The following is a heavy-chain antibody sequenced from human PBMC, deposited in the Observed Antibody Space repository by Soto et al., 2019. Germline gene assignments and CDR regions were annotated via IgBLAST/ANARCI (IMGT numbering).Heavy chain of an antibody. D-gene: IGHD2-15*01. V-gene: IGHV3-15*01. J-gene: IGHJ5*02. CDR1: GFTFSNAW. CDR3: SRAGVVVVAATYDP. Sequence: PGGSLRLSCAASGFTFSNAWMSWVRQAPGKGLEWVGRIKGEADGGTTDYAAPVKGRITISRDHSKDTLYLQMNSLKTEDTAVYYCSRAGVVVVAATYDPWGQGT. CDR2: IKGEADGGTT.